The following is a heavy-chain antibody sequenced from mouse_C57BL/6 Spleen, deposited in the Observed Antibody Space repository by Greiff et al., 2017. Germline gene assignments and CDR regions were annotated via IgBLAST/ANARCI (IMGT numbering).Heavy chain of an antibody. CDR3: SRSPDYYSMDY. J-gene: IGHJ4*01. CDR2: IWSGGST. V-gene: IGHV2-2*01. Sequence: QVQLKESGPGLVQPSQSLSITCTVSGFSLTSYGVHWVRQSPGKGLEWLGVIWSGGSTDYNAAFISRLSISKENSKCQVFFKKNSLQADDTAIDYCSRSPDYYSMDYWGQGTSVTVSS. CDR1: GFSLTSYG.